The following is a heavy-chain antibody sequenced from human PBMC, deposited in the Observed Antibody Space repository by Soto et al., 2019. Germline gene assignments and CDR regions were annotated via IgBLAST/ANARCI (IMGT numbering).Heavy chain of an antibody. CDR3: ARDAFLYCGGDCYSGYFQY. CDR1: GFSLSDYG. J-gene: IGHJ1*01. Sequence: QVQLVESGGGVVQPGTSLKLSCAASGFSLSDYGIHWVRQTPGKGLEWVAGISYDGNQRYYSDSLKGRFTVSRDNSKNTAYLQMHSPAREDTGVYYCARDAFLYCGGDCYSGYFQYWGQGTLVNVSS. V-gene: IGHV3-30*03. D-gene: IGHD2-21*02. CDR2: ISYDGNQR.